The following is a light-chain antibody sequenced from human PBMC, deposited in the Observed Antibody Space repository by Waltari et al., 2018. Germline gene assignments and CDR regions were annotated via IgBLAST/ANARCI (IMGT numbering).Light chain of an antibody. Sequence: DIQLTQSPSSLSASVGDRLTIPCRESQSISSYLNWYQQKPGKAPKLLIYAASSLQSGVPSRFSGSGSGTDFTLTISSLQPEDFATYYCQQSYSTPPLTFGGGTKVEIK. J-gene: IGKJ4*01. V-gene: IGKV1-39*01. CDR2: AAS. CDR1: QSISSY. CDR3: QQSYSTPPLT.